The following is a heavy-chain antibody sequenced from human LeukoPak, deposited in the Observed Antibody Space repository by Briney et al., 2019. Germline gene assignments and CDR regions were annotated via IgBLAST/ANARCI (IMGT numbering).Heavy chain of an antibody. CDR1: GYTFTSYG. V-gene: IGHV1-18*01. Sequence: ASVKVSCKASGYTFTSYGISWVRQAPRQGLEWMGWISAYNGNTNYAQKLQGRVTMTTDTSTSTAYMELRSLRSDDTAVYYCARPIAADYYFDYWGQGTLVTVSS. CDR2: ISAYNGNT. J-gene: IGHJ4*02. CDR3: ARPIAADYYFDY. D-gene: IGHD6-13*01.